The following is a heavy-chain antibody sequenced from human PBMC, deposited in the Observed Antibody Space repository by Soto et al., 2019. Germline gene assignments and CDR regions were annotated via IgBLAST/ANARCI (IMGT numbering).Heavy chain of an antibody. V-gene: IGHV3-20*04. CDR3: AGDPPYYYGSGRYWFDP. J-gene: IGHJ5*02. CDR1: GFTFDDYG. Sequence: EVQLVESGGGVVRPGGSLRLSCAASGFTFDDYGMSWVRQAPGKGLEWVSGINWNGGSIFYADSVKGRFTISRDNAKNSLYVQVNSLRAEDTALYYCAGDPPYYYGSGRYWFDPWGQGTLVTVSS. CDR2: INWNGGSI. D-gene: IGHD3-10*01.